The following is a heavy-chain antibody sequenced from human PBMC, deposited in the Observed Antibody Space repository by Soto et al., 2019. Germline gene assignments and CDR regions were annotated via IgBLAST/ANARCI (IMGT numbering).Heavy chain of an antibody. CDR1: GFTFTSSA. V-gene: IGHV1-58*01. J-gene: IGHJ4*02. CDR3: AAAPGPWELRFDY. Sequence: SVKVSCKASGFTFTSSAVQLVRQARGQRLEWIGWIVVGSGNTNYAQKFQERVTITRDMSTSTAYMELSSLRSEDTAVYYCAAAPGPWELRFDYWGQGTLVTVSS. CDR2: IVVGSGNT. D-gene: IGHD1-26*01.